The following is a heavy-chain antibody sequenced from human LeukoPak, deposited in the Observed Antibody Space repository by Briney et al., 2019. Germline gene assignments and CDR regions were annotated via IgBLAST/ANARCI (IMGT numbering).Heavy chain of an antibody. CDR1: GFTFSSYE. CDR3: ASGARWYSGSYYDY. D-gene: IGHD3-10*01. J-gene: IGHJ4*02. CDR2: ISSSGSTI. V-gene: IGHV3-48*03. Sequence: PGGSLRLSCAASGFTFSSYEMNWVRQAPGKGLEWVSYISSSGSTIYYADSVKGRFTISRDNAKNSLYLQMNSLRAEDTAVYYCASGARWYSGSYYDYWGQGTLVTVSS.